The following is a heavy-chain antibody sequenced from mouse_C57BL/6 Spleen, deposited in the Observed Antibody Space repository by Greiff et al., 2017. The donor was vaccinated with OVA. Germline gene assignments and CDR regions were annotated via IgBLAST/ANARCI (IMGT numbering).Heavy chain of an antibody. J-gene: IGHJ2*01. CDR2: IDPETGGT. D-gene: IGHD1-1*01. V-gene: IGHV1-15*01. CDR3: TRSRGRLDY. CDR1: GYTFTDYE. Sequence: QVQLKESGAELVRPGASVTLSCKASGYTFTDYEMHWVKQTPVHGLEWIGAIDPETGGTAYNQKFKGKAILTADKSSSTAYMELRSLTSEDSAVYYCTRSRGRLDYWGQGTTLTVSS.